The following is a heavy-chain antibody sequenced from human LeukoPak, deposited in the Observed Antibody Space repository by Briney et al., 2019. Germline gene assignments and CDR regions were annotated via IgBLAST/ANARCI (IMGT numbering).Heavy chain of an antibody. CDR2: IYYSGST. J-gene: IGHJ4*02. CDR3: ARAFLTYYYDSSGYYYFDY. V-gene: IGHV4-30-4*01. Sequence: PSETLSLTCTVSGGSISSGDYYWSWIRQPPGKGLEWIGYIYYSGSTYYNPSLKSRVTISVDTSKNQFSLKLSSVTAADTAAYYCARAFLTYYYDSSGYYYFDYWGQGTLVTVSS. D-gene: IGHD3-22*01. CDR1: GGSISSGDYY.